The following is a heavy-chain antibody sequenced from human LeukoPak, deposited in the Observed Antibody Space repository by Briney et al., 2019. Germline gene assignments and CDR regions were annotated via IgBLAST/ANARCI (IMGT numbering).Heavy chain of an antibody. CDR2: INPNSGGT. CDR3: ARDSRYSSGWHFDY. Sequence: ASVKVSCKASGYTFTGYYMHWVRQAPGQGLEWMGWINPNSGGTNYAQKFQGRVTMTRDTSISTAYMELSRLRSDDTAVYYCARDSRYSSGWHFDYWGQGTLVTASS. V-gene: IGHV1-2*02. CDR1: GYTFTGYY. D-gene: IGHD6-19*01. J-gene: IGHJ4*02.